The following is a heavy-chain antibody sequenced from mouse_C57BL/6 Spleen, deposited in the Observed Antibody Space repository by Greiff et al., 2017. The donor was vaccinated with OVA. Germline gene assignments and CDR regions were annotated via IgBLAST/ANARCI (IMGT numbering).Heavy chain of an antibody. D-gene: IGHD2-2*01. CDR2: IYPGDGDT. J-gene: IGHJ2*01. Sequence: QVQLQQSGPELVKPGASVKISCKASGYAFSSSWMNWVKQRPGKGLEWIGRIYPGDGDTNYNGKFKGKATLTADKSSSTAYRQLSSLTSEDSAVYFCARREDGYVFDYWGQGTTLTVSS. CDR3: ARREDGYVFDY. V-gene: IGHV1-82*01. CDR1: GYAFSSSW.